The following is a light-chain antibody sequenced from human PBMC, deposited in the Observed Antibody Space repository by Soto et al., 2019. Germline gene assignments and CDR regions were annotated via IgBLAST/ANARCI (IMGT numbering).Light chain of an antibody. J-gene: IGLJ3*02. V-gene: IGLV2-14*01. CDR2: EVT. CDR1: SSDVGGYNF. CDR3: SSYTNTNTWV. Sequence: QSALTQPASVSESPGQSITISCTGTSSDVGGYNFVSWYQQNPGDAPKLLIYEVTNRPSGVSNRFSGSKSGNTASLTISGLQAEDEDDYYCSSYTNTNTWVFGGGTKLTVL.